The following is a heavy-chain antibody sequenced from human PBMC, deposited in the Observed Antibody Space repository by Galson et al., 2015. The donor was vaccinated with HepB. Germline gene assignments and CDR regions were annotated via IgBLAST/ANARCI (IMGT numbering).Heavy chain of an antibody. CDR2: INPDSGGT. D-gene: IGHD3-10*01. CDR3: ARGEGSGRYWNVGYYYYYMDV. Sequence: SVKVSCKASGYSFTGYYMHWVRQAPGQGLEWMGRINPDSGGTDYVQKFQGRVTMTRDTSVSTVYMELRRLRSDDTAVYYCARGEGSGRYWNVGYYYYYMDVWGKGTTVTVSS. CDR1: GYSFTGYY. V-gene: IGHV1-2*06. J-gene: IGHJ6*03.